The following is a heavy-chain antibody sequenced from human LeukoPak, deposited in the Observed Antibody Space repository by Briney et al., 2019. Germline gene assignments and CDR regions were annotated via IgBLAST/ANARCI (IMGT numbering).Heavy chain of an antibody. V-gene: IGHV3-64D*06. CDR3: VKGSGWYLYDWFDP. CDR1: RFTFISYA. CDR2: ITTNGGST. J-gene: IGHJ5*02. Sequence: GGSLRLSCSASRFTFISYAMHWVRQAPGKGLRYVSAITTNGGSTYYADSVKGRFTISRDNSKNTLYLQMTSLRTEDTAVYYCVKGSGWYLYDWFDPWGQGTLVTVSS. D-gene: IGHD6-19*01.